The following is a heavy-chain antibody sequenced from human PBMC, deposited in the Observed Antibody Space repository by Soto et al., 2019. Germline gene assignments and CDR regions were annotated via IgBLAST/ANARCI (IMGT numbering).Heavy chain of an antibody. V-gene: IGHV4-31*03. J-gene: IGHJ6*02. Sequence: SETLSLTCTVSGGSISSGGYYWSWIRQHPGKGLEWIGYIYYSGSTYYNPSLKSRVTISVDTSKNQFSLKLSSVTAADTAVYYCARDTRWGDSVCGSYYCPHSYYGTDVWGQGTTVTVSS. CDR3: ARDTRWGDSVCGSYYCPHSYYGTDV. D-gene: IGHD1-26*01. CDR1: GGSISSGGYY. CDR2: IYYSGST.